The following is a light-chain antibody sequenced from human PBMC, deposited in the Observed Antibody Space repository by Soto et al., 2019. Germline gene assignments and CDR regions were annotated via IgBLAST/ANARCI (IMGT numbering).Light chain of an antibody. V-gene: IGKV3-11*01. CDR1: QSVSSN. CDR3: QQRSNWPIT. J-gene: IGKJ5*01. CDR2: DAS. Sequence: EIVITQSPATLSVSPWERATLSCRASQSVSSNLAWYQQKPGQAPRLLIYDASNRATGIPARFSGSGSGTDFTLTISSLEPEDFAVYYCQQRSNWPITFGQGTRLEIK.